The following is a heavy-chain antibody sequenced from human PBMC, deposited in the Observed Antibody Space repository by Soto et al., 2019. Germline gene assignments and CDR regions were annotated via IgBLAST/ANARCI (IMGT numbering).Heavy chain of an antibody. V-gene: IGHV6-1*01. CDR3: ARGEQYSGRIFDY. CDR2: TYYRSKWYY. CDR1: GDRVSSNTAG. Sequence: QVQLQQSGPGLVKPSQTLLLTCDISGDRVSSNTAGWNWVRQSPSRGLEWLGRTYYRSKWYYYYALSVRSRITINPDTSKNQYSLQLNSVTPEDTAVYYCARGEQYSGRIFDYWGQGTLVTVSS. D-gene: IGHD1-26*01. J-gene: IGHJ4*01.